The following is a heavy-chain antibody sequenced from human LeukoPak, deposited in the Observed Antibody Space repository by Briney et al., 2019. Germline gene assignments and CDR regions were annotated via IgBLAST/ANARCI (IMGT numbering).Heavy chain of an antibody. CDR3: AREGSAYYYDGSGYYYFDN. D-gene: IGHD3-22*01. CDR1: AFIFRSYG. CDR2: IWYDGSNN. J-gene: IGHJ4*02. Sequence: GRSLRLSCAASAFIFRSYGMRWVRQAPGKGLEWVAVIWYDGSNNYYADSVKGRFTISRDNSQNTLYLQMYSLRAEDTAVYYCAREGSAYYYDGSGYYYFDNWGQGTLVTVSS. V-gene: IGHV3-33*01.